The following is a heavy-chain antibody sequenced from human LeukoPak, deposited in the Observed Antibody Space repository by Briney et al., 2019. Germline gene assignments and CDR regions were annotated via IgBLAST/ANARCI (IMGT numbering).Heavy chain of an antibody. V-gene: IGHV1-2*06. CDR2: INPNSGDT. CDR1: GYTFTGYY. CDR3: ARDYCVGDCFPDY. D-gene: IGHD2-21*02. J-gene: IGHJ4*02. Sequence: ASVKVSCKASGYTFTGYYVHWVRQAPGQGLEWMGRINPNSGDTNYAQKFQGRVTMTRDTSISTAYMELSRLRSDDTAVYYCARDYCVGDCFPDYGGKEPLFTVPS.